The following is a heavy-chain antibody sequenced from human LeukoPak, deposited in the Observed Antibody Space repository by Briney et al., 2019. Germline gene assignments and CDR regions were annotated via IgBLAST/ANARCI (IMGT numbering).Heavy chain of an antibody. Sequence: SETLSLTCAVYGGSFSGYYWSWIRQPLGKGLEWIGEISHSGSTNYNPSLKSRVTISVDTSKNQFSLKLSSVTAADTAVYYCARGRGSGWLRSLYYFDYWGQGTLVTVSS. CDR2: ISHSGST. J-gene: IGHJ4*02. V-gene: IGHV4-34*01. CDR1: GGSFSGYY. CDR3: ARGRGSGWLRSLYYFDY. D-gene: IGHD5-12*01.